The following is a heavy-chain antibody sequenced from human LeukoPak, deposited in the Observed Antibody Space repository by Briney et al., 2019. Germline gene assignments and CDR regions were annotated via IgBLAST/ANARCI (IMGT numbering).Heavy chain of an antibody. Sequence: GGSLRLSCSASGFTFSRYAMHWLRQAPGKGLEYVSGISSNGGSTYYADSVKGRFTTSRDNSKNTLYLQMSSLRADDTAVYYCVKDYNWNIFHYWGQGTLVTVSS. CDR2: ISSNGGST. CDR1: GFTFSRYA. V-gene: IGHV3-64D*09. J-gene: IGHJ4*02. CDR3: VKDYNWNIFHY. D-gene: IGHD1/OR15-1a*01.